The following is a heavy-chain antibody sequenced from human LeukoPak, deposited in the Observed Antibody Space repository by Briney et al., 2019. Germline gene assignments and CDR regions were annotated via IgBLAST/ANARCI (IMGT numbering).Heavy chain of an antibody. CDR1: GGTFSSYA. J-gene: IGHJ5*02. CDR3: ARGPLIAVAGTSRKFDP. CDR2: IIPILGIA. V-gene: IGHV1-69*04. D-gene: IGHD6-19*01. Sequence: GASVKVSCKASGGTFSSYAISWVRQAPGQGLEWMGRIIPILGIANYAQKFQGRVAITADKSTSTAYMELSSLRSEDTAVYYCARGPLIAVAGTSRKFDPWGQGTLVTVSS.